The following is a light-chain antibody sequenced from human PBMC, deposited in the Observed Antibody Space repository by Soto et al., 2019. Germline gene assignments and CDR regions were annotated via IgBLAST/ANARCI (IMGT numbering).Light chain of an antibody. V-gene: IGLV2-14*01. J-gene: IGLJ1*01. CDR3: SSYTDSSNYV. CDR1: SSDLAIYNY. Sequence: QSALTQPASVSGSPGQSITISCTGTSSDLAIYNYVSWYQQHPGKARNLMIYQVTNRPSGVSNRFSGSRSGNTASLNIXGLQAEDXADYYCSSYTDSSNYVFGTGTKVTVL. CDR2: QVT.